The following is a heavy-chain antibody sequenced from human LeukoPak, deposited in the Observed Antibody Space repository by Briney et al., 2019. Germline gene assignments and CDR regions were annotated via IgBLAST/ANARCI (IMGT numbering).Heavy chain of an antibody. Sequence: SEALSLTCTVSGGSISSYYWSWIRQPPRKGLEWIGYIYYSGSTNYNPSLKSRVTISVDTSKNQFSLKLSSVTAADTAVYYCARVLRDPYYYYYCMDVWGKGTTVTVSS. CDR3: ARVLRDPYYYYYCMDV. V-gene: IGHV4-59*01. CDR1: GGSISSYY. J-gene: IGHJ6*03. CDR2: IYYSGST.